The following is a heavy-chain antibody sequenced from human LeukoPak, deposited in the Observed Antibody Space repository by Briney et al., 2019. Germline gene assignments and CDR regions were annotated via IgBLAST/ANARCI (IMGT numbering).Heavy chain of an antibody. CDR3: AKEQAAVATHGFDI. Sequence: PGGSLRLSCAASGFTFSTYAMNWVRQAPGKGLEWVSSISGGSTYYADSVKGRFTISRDNSKNTLYLQMNSLRAEDTAVYYCAKEQAAVATHGFDIWGQGTTVTVSS. J-gene: IGHJ3*02. V-gene: IGHV3-23*01. CDR2: ISGGST. D-gene: IGHD6-19*01. CDR1: GFTFSTYA.